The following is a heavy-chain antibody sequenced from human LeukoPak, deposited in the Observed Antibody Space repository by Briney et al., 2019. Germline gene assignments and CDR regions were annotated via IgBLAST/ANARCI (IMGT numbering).Heavy chain of an antibody. J-gene: IGHJ4*02. CDR2: IKEDGSEK. CDR1: GFTFSSYW. V-gene: IGHV3-7*03. CDR3: ARDEIRRTFDY. D-gene: IGHD3-10*01. Sequence: GGSLRLSCAVSGFTFSSYWMSWVRQAPGKGPEWVANIKEDGSEKYYVDSMKGRFTISRDNDKNSLYLQINSLRAEDTAVYYCARDEIRRTFDYWGQGALVTVSS.